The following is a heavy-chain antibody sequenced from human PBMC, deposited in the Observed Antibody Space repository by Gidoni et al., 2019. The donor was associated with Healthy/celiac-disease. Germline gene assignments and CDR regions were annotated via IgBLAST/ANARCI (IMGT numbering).Heavy chain of an antibody. CDR2: IIPIFGTA. J-gene: IGHJ3*02. CDR1: GRTFSSYA. V-gene: IGHV1-69*01. CDR3: ASPPDSSGYYGDAFDI. D-gene: IGHD3-22*01. Sequence: QVQLVQSGAEVQKPGSSVKVSCKASGRTFSSYAISWVRQAPGQGLEWMGGIIPIFGTANYAQKFQGRVTITADESTSTAYMELSSLRSEDTAVYYCASPPDSSGYYGDAFDIWGQGTMVTVSS.